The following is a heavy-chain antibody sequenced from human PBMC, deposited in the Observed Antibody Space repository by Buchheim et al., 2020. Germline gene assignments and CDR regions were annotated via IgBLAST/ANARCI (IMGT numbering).Heavy chain of an antibody. J-gene: IGHJ6*03. Sequence: QVQLVESGGGVVQPGRSLRLSCAASGFTFSSYGMHWVRQAPGKGLEWVAVISYDGSNKYYADSVKGRFTISRDNSQNTLYPQMNSLRAEDTAVYYCAKDRLDYYYYMDVWGKGTT. V-gene: IGHV3-30*18. CDR1: GFTFSSYG. CDR3: AKDRLDYYYYMDV. CDR2: ISYDGSNK.